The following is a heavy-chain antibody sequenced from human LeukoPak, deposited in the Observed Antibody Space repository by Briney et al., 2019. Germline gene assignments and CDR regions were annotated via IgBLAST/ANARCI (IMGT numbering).Heavy chain of an antibody. V-gene: IGHV3-30*18. Sequence: GGSLRLSCEASGFTFSTYGMHWVRQAPGRGLEWVAVISNDGYTQYYADSVKGRFTISRDNSKNALFLQMNSLRAEDTAVYHCSKDWGEYYYGSGSYYNSDGYWGQGTLVTVSS. D-gene: IGHD3-10*01. CDR2: ISNDGYTQ. J-gene: IGHJ4*02. CDR3: SKDWGEYYYGSGSYYNSDGY. CDR1: GFTFSTYG.